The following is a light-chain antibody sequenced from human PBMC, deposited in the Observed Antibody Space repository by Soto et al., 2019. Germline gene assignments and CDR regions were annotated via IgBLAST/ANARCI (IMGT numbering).Light chain of an antibody. CDR2: DTS. J-gene: IGKJ1*01. CDR1: QSISSN. CDR3: QQYNNWPPWT. V-gene: IGKV3-15*01. Sequence: EIVMTQSPATMSVSPGERDTLSCRASQSISSNLAWYQQKPGQAPRLLIYDTSTRATGIPARFSGSGSGTEFTLTISSLQSEDFAVYYCQQYNNWPPWTFGQGTKVDIK.